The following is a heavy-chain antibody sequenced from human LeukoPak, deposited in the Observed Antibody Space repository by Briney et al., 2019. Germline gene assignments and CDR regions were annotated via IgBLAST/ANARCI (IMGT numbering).Heavy chain of an antibody. CDR1: GGTFSSYA. Sequence: ASVKVSCKASGGTFSSYAISWVRQAPGQGLEWMGGIIPIFGTANYAQKFQGRVTITADESTSTAYMELSSLRSEDTAVYYCAKLGHSSSYYFYYYIDVWGKGTTVTVSS. CDR2: IIPIFGTA. V-gene: IGHV1-69*13. D-gene: IGHD6-13*01. CDR3: AKLGHSSSYYFYYYIDV. J-gene: IGHJ6*03.